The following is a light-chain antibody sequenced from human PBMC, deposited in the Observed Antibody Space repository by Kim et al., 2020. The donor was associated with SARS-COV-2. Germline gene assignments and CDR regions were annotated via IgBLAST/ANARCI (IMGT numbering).Light chain of an antibody. CDR3: QSYDSTLSGWV. CDR1: SSNIGAGYD. J-gene: IGLJ3*02. CDR2: GNS. V-gene: IGLV1-40*01. Sequence: QSVLTQPPSVSGAPGQRVTISCNGSSSNIGAGYDVHWYKQPPGTAPKLLIYGNSNRPSGVPDRLSCSKSGASSSLAITGLQAEDEAEYYCQSYDSTLSGWVFGGGTHLT.